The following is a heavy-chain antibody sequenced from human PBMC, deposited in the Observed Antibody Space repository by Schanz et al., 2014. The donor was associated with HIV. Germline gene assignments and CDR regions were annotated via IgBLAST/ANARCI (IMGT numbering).Heavy chain of an antibody. D-gene: IGHD1-26*01. CDR2: ISYDGSDK. J-gene: IGHJ3*02. Sequence: QVQLVESGGGVVQPGRSLRLSCAASGFTFSSYGMHWVRQAPGKGLEWVAVISYDGSDKYHADSVKGRFTISRDNSKNTLYLQMNSLRAEDTAVYYCAKDGSWEAFDVFDIWGQGTMVTVSS. V-gene: IGHV3-30*18. CDR1: GFTFSSYG. CDR3: AKDGSWEAFDVFDI.